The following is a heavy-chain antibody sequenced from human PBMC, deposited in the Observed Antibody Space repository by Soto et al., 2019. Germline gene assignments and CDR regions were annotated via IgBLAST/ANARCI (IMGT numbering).Heavy chain of an antibody. CDR2: ISYDGSNK. J-gene: IGHJ3*02. CDR3: AKERWQWNGNDAFDI. D-gene: IGHD6-19*01. Sequence: QVQLVESGGGVVQPGRSLRLSCAASGFTFSSYGMHWVRQAPGKGLERVAVISYDGSNKYYEDSVKGRFTISRDNSKNPLYLPMNSLRAEDTAVYYCAKERWQWNGNDAFDIWGQGTMVSVSS. V-gene: IGHV3-30*18. CDR1: GFTFSSYG.